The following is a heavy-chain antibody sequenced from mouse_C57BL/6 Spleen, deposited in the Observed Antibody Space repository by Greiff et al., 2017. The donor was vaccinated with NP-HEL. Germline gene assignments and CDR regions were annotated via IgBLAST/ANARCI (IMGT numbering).Heavy chain of an antibody. V-gene: IGHV1-69*01. D-gene: IGHD2-4*01. CDR2: IDPSDSYT. Sequence: VQLQQSGAELVMPGASVKLSCKASGYTFTSYWMHWVKQRPGQGLEWIGEIDPSDSYTNYNQKFKGKSTLTVDKSSSTAYMQLSSLTSEDSAVYYCARRKGYYDPWFAYWGQGTLVTVSA. J-gene: IGHJ3*01. CDR3: ARRKGYYDPWFAY. CDR1: GYTFTSYW.